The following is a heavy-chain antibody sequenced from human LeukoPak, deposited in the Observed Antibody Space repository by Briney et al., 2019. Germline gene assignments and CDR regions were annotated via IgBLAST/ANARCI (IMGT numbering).Heavy chain of an antibody. J-gene: IGHJ4*02. CDR3: ARDRGGYTYSHDY. CDR1: GVSINTHY. Sequence: PSETLSLTCIVSGVSINTHYWTWIRQSPGKGLEWIGHIYYTGTTNYSPSLKSRVTISMDKSKNQLSLKLDFVTAADTAVYYCARDRGGYTYSHDYWGQGTLVTVSS. CDR2: IYYTGTT. D-gene: IGHD5-18*01. V-gene: IGHV4-59*11.